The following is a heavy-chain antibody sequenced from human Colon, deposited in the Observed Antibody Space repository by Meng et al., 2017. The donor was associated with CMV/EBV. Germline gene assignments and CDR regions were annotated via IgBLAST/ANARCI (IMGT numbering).Heavy chain of an antibody. CDR3: VKDMKAYCSGGGCYGTSMDY. D-gene: IGHD2-15*01. J-gene: IGHJ4*02. CDR1: GFTFDDYA. CDR2: ISWSSGRI. V-gene: IGHV3-9*01. Sequence: SLKISCVASGFTFDDYAMHWVRQAPGKGLEWVSGISWSSGRIGYTDSVKGRFTISRDNAKNSLHLQMNSLRVEDTALYYCVKDMKAYCSGGGCYGTSMDYWGQGTLVTVSS.